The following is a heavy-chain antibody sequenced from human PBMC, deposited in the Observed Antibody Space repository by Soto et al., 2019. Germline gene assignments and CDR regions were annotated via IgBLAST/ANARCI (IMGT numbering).Heavy chain of an antibody. D-gene: IGHD6-6*01. Sequence: VQLVESGGGLIQPGGSPRLSCAASGFAVSANYVSWVRQAPGKGLEWVSLIYTDGTTYYADSVKGRFTFARDNSKNSLYLQMNSLRAEDTAVYYCTRVSSPIPDTFFDPWGPGTLVTVSS. CDR1: GFAVSANY. CDR2: IYTDGTT. CDR3: TRVSSPIPDTFFDP. V-gene: IGHV3-53*01. J-gene: IGHJ5*02.